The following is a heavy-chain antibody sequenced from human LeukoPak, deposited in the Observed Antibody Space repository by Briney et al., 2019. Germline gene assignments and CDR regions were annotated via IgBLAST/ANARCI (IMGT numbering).Heavy chain of an antibody. V-gene: IGHV3-74*01. J-gene: IGHJ3*01. CDR3: AKFADPGV. CDR1: GFTFSSYW. CDR2: IKSDGSIT. D-gene: IGHD7-27*01. Sequence: GGSLRLSCAASGFTFSSYWMPWVRQAPGKGLVWVSRIKSDGSITTYADSVKGRFTISRDNAKNTLYLQMNSLRAEDTAVYYCAKFADPGVWGQGTMVTVSS.